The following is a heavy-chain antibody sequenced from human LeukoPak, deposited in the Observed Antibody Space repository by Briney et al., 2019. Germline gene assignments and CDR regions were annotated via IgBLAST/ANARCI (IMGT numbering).Heavy chain of an antibody. D-gene: IGHD1-1*01. CDR1: GFTFSTYW. Sequence: GGSLRLSCAASGFTFSTYWMSWVRQAPGKGLEWVANIKQDGSEKYYVDSVKGRFTISRDNAKNSLYLQMDSLRAEDTGLYYCARNINWSNDFWGQGTLVTVSS. CDR2: IKQDGSEK. J-gene: IGHJ4*02. CDR3: ARNINWSNDF. V-gene: IGHV3-7*01.